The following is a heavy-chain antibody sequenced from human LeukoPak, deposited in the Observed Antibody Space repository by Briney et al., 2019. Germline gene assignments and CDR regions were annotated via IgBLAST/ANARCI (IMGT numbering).Heavy chain of an antibody. Sequence: GGSLRLSCAASGFDFSNYAMTWVRRAPGKGLEWVSAVTGSSSNTYYADSVKGRFTISRDNSKNMLHLEMNNLRVEDTAIYYCAKDRSSSTSCSNYWGRGTLVTVSS. CDR3: AKDRSSSTSCSNY. D-gene: IGHD2-2*01. CDR2: VTGSSSNT. V-gene: IGHV3-23*01. CDR1: GFDFSNYA. J-gene: IGHJ4*02.